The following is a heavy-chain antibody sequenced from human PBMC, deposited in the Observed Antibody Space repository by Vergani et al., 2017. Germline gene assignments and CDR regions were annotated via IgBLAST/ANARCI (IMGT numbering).Heavy chain of an antibody. Sequence: QLQLQESGPGLVKPSETLSLTCTVSGGSISSSSYYWGWIRQPPGKGLEWIGSIYYSGSTYYNPSLKSRVTISVDTSKNQFSLKLSSVTAADTAVYYCASISAAAPPFDYWGQGTLVTVSS. CDR2: IYYSGST. CDR1: GGSISSSSYY. CDR3: ASISAAAPPFDY. D-gene: IGHD6-13*01. J-gene: IGHJ4*02. V-gene: IGHV4-39*01.